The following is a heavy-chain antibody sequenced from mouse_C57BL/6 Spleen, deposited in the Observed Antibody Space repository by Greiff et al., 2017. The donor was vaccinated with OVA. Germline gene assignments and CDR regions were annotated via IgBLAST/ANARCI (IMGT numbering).Heavy chain of an antibody. CDR2: INPNNGGT. D-gene: IGHD1-1*01. CDR3: AREDYNEAWFAY. J-gene: IGHJ3*01. V-gene: IGHV1-18*01. Sequence: VQLQQSGPELVKPGASVTIPCKASGYTFTDYNMDWVKQSHGKSLEWIGDINPNNGGTIYNQKFKGKATLTVDKSSSTAYMELRSLTSEDTAVYYCAREDYNEAWFAYWGQGTLVTVAA. CDR1: GYTFTDYN.